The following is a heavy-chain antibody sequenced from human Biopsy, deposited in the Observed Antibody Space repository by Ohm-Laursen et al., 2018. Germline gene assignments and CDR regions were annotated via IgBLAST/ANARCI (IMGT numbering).Heavy chain of an antibody. CDR1: GGSISSYY. V-gene: IGHV4-59*01. CDR2: LYYNGFT. Sequence: TLSLTCSVSGGSISSYYWSWIRQPPGKGLEWIGFLYYNGFTNSNPSLKSRVSISVDTSRNQVSLTLSSVTAADTAVYYCARDSGILNYGNFKYYHYYGMDVWGQGTKVTASS. CDR3: ARDSGILNYGNFKYYHYYGMDV. J-gene: IGHJ6*02. D-gene: IGHD4-11*01.